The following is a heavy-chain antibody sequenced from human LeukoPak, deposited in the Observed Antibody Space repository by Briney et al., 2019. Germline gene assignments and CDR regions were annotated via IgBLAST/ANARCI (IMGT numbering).Heavy chain of an antibody. CDR2: ISWNSGSI. CDR3: AKDSGPPYSSGWYGIDC. J-gene: IGHJ4*02. Sequence: GGSLRPSCAASGFTFDDYAMHWVRQAPGKGLEWVSGISWNSGSIGYADSVKGRFTISRDNAKNSLYLQMNSLRAEDTALYYCAKDSGPPYSSGWYGIDCWGQGTLVTVSS. V-gene: IGHV3-9*01. D-gene: IGHD6-19*01. CDR1: GFTFDDYA.